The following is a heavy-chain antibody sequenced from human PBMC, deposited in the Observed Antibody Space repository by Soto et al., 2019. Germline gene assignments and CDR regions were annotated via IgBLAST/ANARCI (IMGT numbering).Heavy chain of an antibody. V-gene: IGHV4-30-2*01. D-gene: IGHD3-22*01. CDR2: IFHSGST. CDR3: ARGTDSSGYYHFDY. CDR1: GGSISSGGYS. J-gene: IGHJ4*02. Sequence: SETLSLTCAVSGGSISSGGYSWSWIRQPPGKGLEWIGYIFHSGSTYYNPSLKSRVTISVDRSKNQFSLKLSSVTAADTAVYYCARGTDSSGYYHFDYWGQGTLVTVSS.